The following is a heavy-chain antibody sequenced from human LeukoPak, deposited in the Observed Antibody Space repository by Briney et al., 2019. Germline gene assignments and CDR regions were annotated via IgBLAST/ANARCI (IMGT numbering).Heavy chain of an antibody. D-gene: IGHD3-10*01. Sequence: ASVKVSCKASGYTFISYYMHWVRQAPGQGLEWMGIINPSGGNTRYAQKFQGRVTLTRDTSTSTVYMQLSSLRSDDTALYYYARGEYAFDIWGQGTMVTVSS. V-gene: IGHV1-46*01. CDR3: ARGEYAFDI. CDR1: GYTFISYY. CDR2: INPSGGNT. J-gene: IGHJ3*02.